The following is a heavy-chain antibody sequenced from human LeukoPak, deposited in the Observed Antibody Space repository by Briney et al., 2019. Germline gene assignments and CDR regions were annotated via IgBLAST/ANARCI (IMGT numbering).Heavy chain of an antibody. V-gene: IGHV1-8*03. J-gene: IGHJ4*02. CDR3: ARGVEQQLALDY. Sequence: WASVKVSCKASGYTFTGYYMHWVRQAPGQGLEWMGWMNPNSGNTGYAQKFQGRVTITRNTSISTAYMELSSLRSEDTAVYYCARGVEQQLALDYWGQGTLVTVSS. CDR2: MNPNSGNT. D-gene: IGHD6-13*01. CDR1: GYTFTGYY.